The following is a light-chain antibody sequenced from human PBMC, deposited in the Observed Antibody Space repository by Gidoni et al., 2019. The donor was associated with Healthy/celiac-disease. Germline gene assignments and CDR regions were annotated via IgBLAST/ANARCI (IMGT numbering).Light chain of an antibody. J-gene: IGKJ2*01. CDR2: AAS. V-gene: IGKV1-39*01. CDR3: QQSYSTPRAYT. Sequence: DIQMTQSPSSLSASVGDRVTITCRASQSSSSYLNWYQQKPGKAPKLLIYAASSLQSGVPSRFSGSGSGTDFTLTISSLQPEDFATYYCQQSYSTPRAYTFGQGTKLEIK. CDR1: QSSSSY.